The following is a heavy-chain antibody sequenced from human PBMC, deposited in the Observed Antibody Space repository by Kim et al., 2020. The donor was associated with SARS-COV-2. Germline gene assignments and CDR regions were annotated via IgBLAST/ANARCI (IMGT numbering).Heavy chain of an antibody. CDR3: ARDIRHKTVMVSYYGMDV. D-gene: IGHD4-17*01. V-gene: IGHV1-69*13. Sequence: SVKVSCKASGGTFSSYAISWVRQAPGQGLEWMGGIIPIFGTANYAQKFQGRVTITADESTSTAYMELSSLRSEDTAVYYCARDIRHKTVMVSYYGMDVWGQGTTVTVSS. J-gene: IGHJ6*02. CDR1: GGTFSSYA. CDR2: IIPIFGTA.